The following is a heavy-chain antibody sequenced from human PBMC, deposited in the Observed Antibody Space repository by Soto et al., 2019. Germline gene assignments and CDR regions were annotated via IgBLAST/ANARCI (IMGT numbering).Heavy chain of an antibody. D-gene: IGHD4-4*01. J-gene: IGHJ6*02. Sequence: QVQLVQSGAEVKKPGSSVKVSCKGSGGTFSSYAVNWVRQAPGQGLEWMGGIIPMFGVGNYAQNFQGRVTITADESTTTAYMELSTLRSEDTAVYYCARSFKTQYLYAFDVWGQGTTVTVS. CDR1: GGTFSSYA. CDR2: IIPMFGVG. V-gene: IGHV1-69*01. CDR3: ARSFKTQYLYAFDV.